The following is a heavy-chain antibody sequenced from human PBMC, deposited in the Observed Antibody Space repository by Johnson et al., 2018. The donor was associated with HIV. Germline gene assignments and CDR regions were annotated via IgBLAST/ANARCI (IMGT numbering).Heavy chain of an antibody. CDR2: IKEDGSEK. CDR3: AKDRGSYYFYAFDI. V-gene: IGHV3-7*01. D-gene: IGHD1-26*01. CDR1: GFTFRSNW. Sequence: VQLVESGGGLVQPGWSLRLSCAASGFTFRSNWMNWVRQAPGKGLEWVANIKEDGSEKYYADSVKGRFTISRDNSKNTLFLQMNSLRTEDTALYYCAKDRGSYYFYAFDIWGQGTMVTVSS. J-gene: IGHJ3*02.